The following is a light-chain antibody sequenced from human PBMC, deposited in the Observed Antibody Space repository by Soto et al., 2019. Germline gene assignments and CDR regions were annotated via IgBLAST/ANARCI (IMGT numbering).Light chain of an antibody. CDR2: AAS. CDR3: QQYYSYPRT. CDR1: QGISSY. Sequence: AIRMTQSPTSLSASTGDRVTIASRASQGISSYLAWYQQKPGKAPKFLMYAASTLQSGVPSRFSGSGSGTDFTLTISCLQSEDFATYYCQQYYSYPRTFGQGTKVDIK. J-gene: IGKJ1*01. V-gene: IGKV1-8*01.